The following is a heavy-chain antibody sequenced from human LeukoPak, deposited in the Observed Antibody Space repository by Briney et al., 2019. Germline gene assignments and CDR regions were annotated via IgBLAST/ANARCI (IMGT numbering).Heavy chain of an antibody. D-gene: IGHD1-26*01. CDR1: EFMFGSFG. CDR3: ARGGGAPPYYFDL. Sequence: GGSLRLSCAAYEFMFGSFGMNWVRQAPGKGLEWVSSISSGSDHIYYSDSVKGRFTISRDNAEKSLFLQMNSLRAEDTAAYYCARGGGAPPYYFDLWGQGTPVTVSS. CDR2: ISSGSDHI. V-gene: IGHV3-21*01. J-gene: IGHJ4*02.